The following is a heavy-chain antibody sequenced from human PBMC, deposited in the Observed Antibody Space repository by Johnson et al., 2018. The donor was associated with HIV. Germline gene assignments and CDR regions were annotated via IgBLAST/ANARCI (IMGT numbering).Heavy chain of an antibody. CDR1: GFTFDEFDDYG. Sequence: VQLVESGGGVVRPGGSLRLSCAASGFTFDEFDDYGMSWVRQAPGKGLEWVSAINWNGASTGYADSVKGRFTISRDNAKNSLYLQKNSLTAEDTALYYGARGRGCGGPGSPGAFDIWGPGTTVTVSS. CDR3: ARGRGCGGPGSPGAFDI. V-gene: IGHV3-20*04. D-gene: IGHD2-21*01. J-gene: IGHJ3*02. CDR2: INWNGAST.